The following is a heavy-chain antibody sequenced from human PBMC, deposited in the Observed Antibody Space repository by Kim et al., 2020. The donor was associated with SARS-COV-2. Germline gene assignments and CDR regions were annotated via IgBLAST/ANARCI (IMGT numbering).Heavy chain of an antibody. CDR3: ARDLPYCGGDCYPGPWDY. CDR2: IIPIFGTA. V-gene: IGHV1-69*13. D-gene: IGHD2-21*02. CDR1: GGTFSSYA. J-gene: IGHJ4*02. Sequence: SVKVSCKASGGTFSSYAISWVRQAPGQGLEWMGGIIPIFGTANYAQKFQGRVTITADESTSTAYMELSSLRSEDTAVYYCARDLPYCGGDCYPGPWDYWGQGTLVTVSS.